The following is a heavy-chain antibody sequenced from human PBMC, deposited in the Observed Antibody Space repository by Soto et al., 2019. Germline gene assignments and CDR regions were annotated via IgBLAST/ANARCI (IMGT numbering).Heavy chain of an antibody. V-gene: IGHV1-69*13. CDR1: GGTFSSYA. D-gene: IGHD1-1*01. J-gene: IGHJ4*02. Sequence: GASVKVSCKASGGTFSSYAISWGRQAPGQGLEWMGGIIPIFGTANYAQKFQGRVTITADESTSTAYMELSSLRSEDAAVYYCAGEVYDMGPHPLAYRGQGTLVTVSS. CDR2: IIPIFGTA. CDR3: AGEVYDMGPHPLAY.